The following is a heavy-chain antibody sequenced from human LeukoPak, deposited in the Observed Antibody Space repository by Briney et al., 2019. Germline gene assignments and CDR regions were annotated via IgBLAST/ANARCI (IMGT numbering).Heavy chain of an antibody. CDR3: ARGPREYYYGSGSYRTLDY. CDR2: INPNSGGT. CDR1: GYTFTGYY. Sequence: ASVKVSCKASGYTFTGYYMHWVRQAPGQGLEWMGWINPNSGGTNYAQKFQGRVTMTRDTSISTAYMELSRLGSDDTAVYYCARGPREYYYGSGSYRTLDYWGQGTLVTVSS. D-gene: IGHD3-10*01. V-gene: IGHV1-2*02. J-gene: IGHJ4*02.